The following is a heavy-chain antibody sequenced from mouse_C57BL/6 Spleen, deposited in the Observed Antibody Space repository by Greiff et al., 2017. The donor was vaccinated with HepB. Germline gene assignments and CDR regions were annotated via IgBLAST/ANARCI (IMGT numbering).Heavy chain of an antibody. Sequence: QVQLQQPGAELVKPGASVKMSCKASGYTFTSYWITWVKQRPGQGLEWIGDIYPGSGSTNYNEKFKSKATLTVDTSSSTAYMQLSSLTSEDSAVYYCAKGGVYYYGSSYDFDYWGQGTTLTVSS. J-gene: IGHJ2*01. CDR2: IYPGSGST. CDR1: GYTFTSYW. CDR3: AKGGVYYYGSSYDFDY. V-gene: IGHV1-55*01. D-gene: IGHD1-1*01.